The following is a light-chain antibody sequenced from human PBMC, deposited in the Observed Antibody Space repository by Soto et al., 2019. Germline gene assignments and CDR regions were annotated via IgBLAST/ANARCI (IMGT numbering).Light chain of an antibody. J-gene: IGKJ3*01. CDR2: DAS. CDR1: PGVSANN. CDR3: QQRSNWLFT. Sequence: EVLLTQSLGPLYLSPGERATFTNRVSPGVSANNLAWYQHKAGQTPRLLIYDASNRATGIPARFSGSGSGTDFTLTISSLEPEDFAFYYCQQRSNWLFTFGPGTKVDIK. V-gene: IGKV3D-11*01.